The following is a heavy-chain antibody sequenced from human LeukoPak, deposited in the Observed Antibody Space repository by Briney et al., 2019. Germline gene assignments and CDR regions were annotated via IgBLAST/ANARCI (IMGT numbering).Heavy chain of an antibody. D-gene: IGHD3-22*01. V-gene: IGHV1-18*01. CDR1: GYTFTSYG. Sequence: ASVKVSCKASGYTFTSYGISWVRQAPGQGLEWMGWISAYNGNTNYAQKLQGRVTMTTDTSTSTAYMEPRSLRSDDTAVYYCARVPYYDSSGYGVFDYWGQGTLVTVSS. CDR3: ARVPYYDSSGYGVFDY. CDR2: ISAYNGNT. J-gene: IGHJ4*02.